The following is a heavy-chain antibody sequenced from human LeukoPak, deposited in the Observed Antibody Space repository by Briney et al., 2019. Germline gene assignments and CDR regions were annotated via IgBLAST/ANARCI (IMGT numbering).Heavy chain of an antibody. CDR2: IYHSGST. V-gene: IGHV4-30-2*01. J-gene: IGHJ4*02. Sequence: PSQTLSLTCAVSGGSISSGGYSWSWIRQPPEKGLEWIGYIYHSGSTYYNPSLKSRVTISVDRSKNQFSLKLSSVTAADTAVYYRARGGIRYFDWLSHFDYWGQGTLVTVSS. CDR1: GGSISSGGYS. D-gene: IGHD3-9*01. CDR3: ARGGIRYFDWLSHFDY.